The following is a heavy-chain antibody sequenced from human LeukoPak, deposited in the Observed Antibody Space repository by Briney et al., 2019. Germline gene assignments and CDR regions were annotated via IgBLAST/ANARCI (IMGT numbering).Heavy chain of an antibody. Sequence: GRSLRLSCAASGFTFSDYAMHWVRQAPGKGLEWVAVISKDGSDKYYPGSVRGRFTISRDNSKNTIYLQMDSLRAEDTAIYYCARDYWWNYDYWGQGTLVPSPQ. J-gene: IGHJ4*02. D-gene: IGHD1-7*01. CDR2: ISKDGSDK. V-gene: IGHV3-30-3*01. CDR1: GFTFSDYA. CDR3: ARDYWWNYDY.